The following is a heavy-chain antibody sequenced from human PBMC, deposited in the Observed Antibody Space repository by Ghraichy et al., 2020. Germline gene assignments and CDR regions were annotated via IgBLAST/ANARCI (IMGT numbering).Heavy chain of an antibody. CDR3: ARGMQLRD. CDR1: GATLSAYY. D-gene: IGHD5-24*01. V-gene: IGHV4-34*01. Sequence: SETLSLTCAAYGATLSAYYWNWIRQSPGKGLEWIGAITLSGGTNYNPSLKSRVTISADTSKNNFSLKLNTVTAADTAVYYCARGMQLRDWGQRTLVTVSS. J-gene: IGHJ4*02. CDR2: ITLSGGT.